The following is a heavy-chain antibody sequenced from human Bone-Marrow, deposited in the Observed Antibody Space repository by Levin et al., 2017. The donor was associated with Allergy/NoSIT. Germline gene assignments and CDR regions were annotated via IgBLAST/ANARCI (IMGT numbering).Heavy chain of an antibody. D-gene: IGHD3-9*01. Sequence: GGSLRLSCAASGFTVSSQYMSWVRQAPGKALEWVSLIYAGGSKYYADSVQGRFTISRDNSKNILYLQMNSLRGEDSAVYYCARTHYDILTSYMDVWGKGTTVTVSS. CDR2: IYAGGSK. V-gene: IGHV3-66*02. CDR3: ARTHYDILTSYMDV. J-gene: IGHJ6*03. CDR1: GFTVSSQY.